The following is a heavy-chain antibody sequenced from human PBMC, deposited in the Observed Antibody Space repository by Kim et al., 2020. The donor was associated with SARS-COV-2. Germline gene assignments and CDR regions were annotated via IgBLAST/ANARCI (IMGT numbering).Heavy chain of an antibody. V-gene: IGHV5-51*01. D-gene: IGHD6-19*01. CDR2: IYPGDSDT. Sequence: GESLKISCKGSGYSFTSYWIGWVRQMPGKGLEWMGIIYPGDSDTRYSPSFQGQVTISADKSISTAYLQWSSLKASDTAMYYCARLQGGASGRVDFDYWGQGTLVTVSS. CDR1: GYSFTSYW. J-gene: IGHJ4*02. CDR3: ARLQGGASGRVDFDY.